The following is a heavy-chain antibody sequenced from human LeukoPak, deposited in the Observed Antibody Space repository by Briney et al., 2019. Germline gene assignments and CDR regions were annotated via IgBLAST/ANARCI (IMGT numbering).Heavy chain of an antibody. D-gene: IGHD6-13*01. CDR3: ARRGSSNWYVDY. V-gene: IGHV3-64*01. CDR2: ISSNGGST. Sequence: GGSLRLSCAASGFLFSSYAMHWVRQAPGKGLEYVSAISSNGGSTYYANSVKGRFTISRDNSKNTLYLQMGSLRDEDMAVYYCARRGSSNWYVDYWGQGTQVTVSS. J-gene: IGHJ4*02. CDR1: GFLFSSYA.